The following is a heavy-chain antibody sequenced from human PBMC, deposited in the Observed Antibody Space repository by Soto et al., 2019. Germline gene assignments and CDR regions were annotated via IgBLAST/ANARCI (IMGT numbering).Heavy chain of an antibody. V-gene: IGHV3-30-3*01. D-gene: IGHD4-17*01. J-gene: IGHJ6*02. CDR2: ISYDGSNK. Sequence: QVQLVESGGGVVQPGRSLRLSCAASGFTFSSYAMHWVRQAPGKGLEWVAVISYDGSNKYYADSVKGRFTISRDNSKNTLYLQMNSLRAEDTAVYYCARARRVTTPPSYGMDVWGQGTTVTVSS. CDR3: ARARRVTTPPSYGMDV. CDR1: GFTFSSYA.